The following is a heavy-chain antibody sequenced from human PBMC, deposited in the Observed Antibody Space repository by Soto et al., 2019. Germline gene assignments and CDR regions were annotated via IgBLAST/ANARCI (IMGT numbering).Heavy chain of an antibody. CDR3: ARGYCSGGSCYIDI. V-gene: IGHV4-61*01. J-gene: IGHJ3*02. D-gene: IGHD2-15*01. CDR1: GGSVSSGSYY. CDR2: IYYSGST. Sequence: SETLSLTCTVSGGSVSSGSYYWSWVRQPPGKGLEWIGYIYYSGSTNYNPSLKSRVTISVDTSKNQFSLKLSSVTAADTAVYYCARGYCSGGSCYIDIWGQGTMVTVSS.